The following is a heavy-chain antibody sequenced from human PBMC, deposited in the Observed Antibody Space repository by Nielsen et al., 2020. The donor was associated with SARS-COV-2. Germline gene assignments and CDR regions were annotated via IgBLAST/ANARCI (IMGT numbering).Heavy chain of an antibody. V-gene: IGHV4-39*07. D-gene: IGHD4-17*01. Sequence: SETLSLTCTVSGGSISSSSYYWGWIRQPPGKGLEWIGSIYYSGSTYYNPSLKSRVTISVDTSKNQFSLKLSSVTAADTAAYYCARSIVDYGDWGNYFFGMDVWGQGTTVTVSS. CDR1: GGSISSSSYY. CDR3: ARSIVDYGDWGNYFFGMDV. J-gene: IGHJ6*02. CDR2: IYYSGST.